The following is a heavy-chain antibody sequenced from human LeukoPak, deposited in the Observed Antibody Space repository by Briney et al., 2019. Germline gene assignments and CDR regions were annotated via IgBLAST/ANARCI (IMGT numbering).Heavy chain of an antibody. J-gene: IGHJ1*01. D-gene: IGHD6-13*01. Sequence: SETLSLTCAVYGGSFSGYYWSWIRQPPGKGLEWIGEINHSGSTNYNPSLKSRVTISVDTSKNQFSLKLSSVTAADTAVYYCARRAPLYSSSWSQYFQHWGQGTLVTVSS. CDR1: GGSFSGYY. V-gene: IGHV4-34*01. CDR2: INHSGST. CDR3: ARRAPLYSSSWSQYFQH.